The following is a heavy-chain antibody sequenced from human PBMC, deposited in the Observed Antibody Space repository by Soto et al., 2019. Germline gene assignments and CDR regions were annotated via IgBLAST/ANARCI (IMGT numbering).Heavy chain of an antibody. CDR3: ARHRLLWFGELIPNHYYYGMDV. V-gene: IGHV1-18*01. CDR2: ISAYNGNT. Sequence: QVQLVQSGPEVKKPGASVKVSCKASGYTFTSFGISWVRQAPGQGLEWMGWISAYNGNTNYAQKVQGRVPMTPDTSTSTAYMELRSLRSDDTAVYYCARHRLLWFGELIPNHYYYGMDVWGQGTTVTVSS. CDR1: GYTFTSFG. D-gene: IGHD3-10*01. J-gene: IGHJ6*02.